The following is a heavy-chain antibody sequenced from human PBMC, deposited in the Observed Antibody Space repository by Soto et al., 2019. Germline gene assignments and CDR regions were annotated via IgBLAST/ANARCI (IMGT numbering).Heavy chain of an antibody. CDR1: GYSLTNYW. CDR2: IYLGDSDT. J-gene: IGHJ3*02. V-gene: IGHV5-51*01. Sequence: EVQLVQSGTEVKKPGESLKISCKNSGYSLTNYWIGWLRQMPGKGLEWMGIIYLGDSDTRYSPSFRGQVTISADKSISTAYLQWSSLKASDTAIYYCARRGTGDAFDIWGQGTMVTVSS. CDR3: ARRGTGDAFDI. D-gene: IGHD3-16*01.